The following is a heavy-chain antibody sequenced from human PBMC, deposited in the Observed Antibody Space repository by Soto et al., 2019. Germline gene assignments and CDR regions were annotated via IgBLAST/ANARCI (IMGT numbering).Heavy chain of an antibody. CDR3: AIRKSSGYCYGMDV. V-gene: IGHV1-2*04. CDR2: INPNSGGT. Sequence: QVQLVQSGAEVKKPGASVKVSCKASGYTFTGYYMHWVRQAPGQGLEWMGWINPNSGGTNYAQKFQGWVTMTRDTSISTAYMELSRLRSDDTAGYYCAIRKSSGYCYGMDVWGQGTTVTVSS. CDR1: GYTFTGYY. D-gene: IGHD3-22*01. J-gene: IGHJ6*02.